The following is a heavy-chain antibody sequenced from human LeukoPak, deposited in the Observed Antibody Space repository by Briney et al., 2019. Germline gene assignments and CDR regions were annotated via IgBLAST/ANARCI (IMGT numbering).Heavy chain of an antibody. CDR2: ISSSSIYI. V-gene: IGHV3-21*01. J-gene: IGHJ3*02. D-gene: IGHD5-24*01. CDR1: GFTFSAYN. CDR3: ARGRDGYNLVDAVDI. Sequence: PGGSLRLSCAASGFTFSAYNMNWVRRTPGKGLEWVSSISSSSIYIYYADSLKGRFTISRDNAKNSLYLKMNSLRAEDTAVYYCARGRDGYNLVDAVDIWGQGIMVNVSS.